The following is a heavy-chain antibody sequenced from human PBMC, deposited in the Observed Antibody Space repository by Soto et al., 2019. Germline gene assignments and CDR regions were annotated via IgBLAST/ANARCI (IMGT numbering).Heavy chain of an antibody. Sequence: SETLSLTCAVSGGSISSSNWWSWVRQPPGKGLEWIGEIYHSGSTNYNPSLKSRVTISVDKSKNQFSLKLSSVTAADTAVYYGACVRGGYYYAMDAWGQGTTVTVSS. J-gene: IGHJ6*02. D-gene: IGHD3-10*02. CDR1: GGSISSSNW. CDR3: ACVRGGYYYAMDA. V-gene: IGHV4-4*02. CDR2: IYHSGST.